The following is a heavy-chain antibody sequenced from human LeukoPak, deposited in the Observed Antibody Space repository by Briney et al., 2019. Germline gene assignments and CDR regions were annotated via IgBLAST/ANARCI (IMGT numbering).Heavy chain of an antibody. CDR3: ARGIPYYYFDY. CDR2: INWNGGST. J-gene: IGHJ4*02. D-gene: IGHD3-10*01. V-gene: IGHV3-20*04. CDR1: GFTFDDYG. Sequence: GGSLRLSCAASGFTFDDYGMSWVRQAPGKGLEWVSTINWNGGSTGYAESVKGRFTISRDSAENSLYLQMNSLRAEDTAVYYCARGIPYYYFDYWGQGTLVTVSS.